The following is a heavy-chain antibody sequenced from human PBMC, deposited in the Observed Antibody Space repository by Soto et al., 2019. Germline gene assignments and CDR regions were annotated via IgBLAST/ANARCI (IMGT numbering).Heavy chain of an antibody. V-gene: IGHV3-23*01. CDR3: AKHSSDYYDSSGPPTIFGY. D-gene: IGHD3-22*01. CDR2: ISGSGGST. CDR1: GFSFSSYA. J-gene: IGHJ4*02. Sequence: GGSLRLSCAASGFSFSSYAMSWVRQAPGKGLEWVSAISGSGGSTYYADSVKGRFTISRDNSKNTLYLQMNSLRAEDTAVYYCAKHSSDYYDSSGPPTIFGYWRQSSLVTVSS.